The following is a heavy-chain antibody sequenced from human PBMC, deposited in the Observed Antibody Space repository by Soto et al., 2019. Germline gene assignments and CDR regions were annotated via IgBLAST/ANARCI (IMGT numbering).Heavy chain of an antibody. V-gene: IGHV4-61*01. D-gene: IGHD2-8*01. CDR2: IYYSGST. CDR3: ARRGYYAISAFDI. J-gene: IGHJ3*02. Sequence: SETLSLTCTVSGGSVSSGSYYWSWIRQPPGKGLEWIGYIYYSGSTNYNPSLKSRVTISVDTSKNQFSLKLSSVTAADTAVYYCARRGYYAISAFDIWGQGTMVTVS. CDR1: GGSVSSGSYY.